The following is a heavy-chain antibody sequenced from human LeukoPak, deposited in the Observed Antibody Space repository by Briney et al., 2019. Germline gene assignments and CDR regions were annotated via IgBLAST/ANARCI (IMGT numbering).Heavy chain of an antibody. CDR2: IYYSGST. Sequence: SETLSLTCTVSGGSVSSGSYYWSWIRQPPGKGLEWIGYIYYSGSTNYNPSLKSRVTISVDTSKNQFSLKLGSVTAADTAVYYCARERRELGKLPGYFDYWGQGTLVTVSS. CDR3: ARERRELGKLPGYFDY. CDR1: GGSVSSGSYY. J-gene: IGHJ4*02. D-gene: IGHD7-27*01. V-gene: IGHV4-61*01.